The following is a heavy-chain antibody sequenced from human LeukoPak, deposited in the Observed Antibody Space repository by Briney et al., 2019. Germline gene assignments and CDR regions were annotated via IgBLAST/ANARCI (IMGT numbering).Heavy chain of an antibody. Sequence: SVTLSLTCAVSGGSISSSNWWSWVRQPPGKGLEGIGEIYHSGITNYNPSLKSRFTISVDRSTTKFSLKLSSVPAADTAVYYCARFPVLDSSGYYYSPYDAFDIWGQGTMVTVSS. CDR1: GGSISSSNW. CDR3: ARFPVLDSSGYYYSPYDAFDI. J-gene: IGHJ3*02. CDR2: IYHSGIT. D-gene: IGHD3-22*01. V-gene: IGHV4-4*02.